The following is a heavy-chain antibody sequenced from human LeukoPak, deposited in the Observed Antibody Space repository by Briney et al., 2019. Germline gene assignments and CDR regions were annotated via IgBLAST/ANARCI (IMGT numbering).Heavy chain of an antibody. Sequence: GGSLRLSCAASGFTFSSYWMSWVRQAPGKGLEWVANIKQDGSEKYYVDSVKGRFTISRDNAKNSLYLQMSSLRAEDTAVYYCARSGIAARRGADYWGQGTLVTVSS. CDR2: IKQDGSEK. D-gene: IGHD6-6*01. J-gene: IGHJ4*02. CDR3: ARSGIAARRGADY. V-gene: IGHV3-7*01. CDR1: GFTFSSYW.